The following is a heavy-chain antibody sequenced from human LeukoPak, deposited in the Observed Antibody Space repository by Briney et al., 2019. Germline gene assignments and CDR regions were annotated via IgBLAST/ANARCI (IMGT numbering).Heavy chain of an antibody. D-gene: IGHD1-26*01. CDR2: IYNRGNT. CDR3: ARGPMQPSGTYYVDYLDY. V-gene: IGHV4-59*01. J-gene: IGHJ4*02. Sequence: SGTLSLTCSVSGDSISTYYWSWIREPPGQGLEWIGHIYNRGNTNYNPSLKSRVTISVDTSKNQFSLKLNSVTAADAAVYYCARGPMQPSGTYYVDYLDYWGQGTLVTVSS. CDR1: GDSISTYY.